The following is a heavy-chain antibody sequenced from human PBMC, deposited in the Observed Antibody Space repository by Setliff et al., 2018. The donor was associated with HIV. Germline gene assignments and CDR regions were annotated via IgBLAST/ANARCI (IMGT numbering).Heavy chain of an antibody. CDR1: GGSFSGYY. CDR2: INHSGRV. D-gene: IGHD3-9*01. CDR3: VRGQRGVVILTTYDALDV. Sequence: LTCAAYGGSFSGYYWTWIRQSPGRGLEWIGDINHSGRVNDNPSLKGRVTISADTSKNQFSLKLKSVTAADTAVYYCVRGQRGVVILTTYDALDVWAQGTLVTVSS. J-gene: IGHJ3*01. V-gene: IGHV4-34*01.